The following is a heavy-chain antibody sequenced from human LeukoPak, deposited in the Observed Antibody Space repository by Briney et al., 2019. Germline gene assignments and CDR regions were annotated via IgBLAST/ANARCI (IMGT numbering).Heavy chain of an antibody. CDR2: IRYDGGNK. CDR3: AKEVLVYVRAVEGLRVDY. V-gene: IGHV3-30*02. J-gene: IGHJ4*02. Sequence: GGSLRLSCAASGFTFSGYAMHWVRQAPGKGLEWVAVIRYDGGNKYYADSVKGRFTISRDNSKNTLYLQMNSLRAEDTAVYYCAKEVLVYVRAVEGLRVDYWGQGTLVTVSS. CDR1: GFTFSGYA. D-gene: IGHD3-3*01.